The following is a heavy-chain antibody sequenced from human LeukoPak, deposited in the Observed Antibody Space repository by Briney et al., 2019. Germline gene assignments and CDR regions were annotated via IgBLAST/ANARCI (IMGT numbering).Heavy chain of an antibody. D-gene: IGHD3-10*01. Sequence: GGSLRLSCEASGFTFNTYGMHWVRQAPGKGLEWVAVISYDGSNKYYADSVKGRFTISRDDSKNTLYLQMNSLRPEDTAVYFCAKGLRVRGVMLDYWGQGTLVTVSS. CDR1: GFTFNTYG. V-gene: IGHV3-30*18. CDR3: AKGLRVRGVMLDY. CDR2: ISYDGSNK. J-gene: IGHJ4*02.